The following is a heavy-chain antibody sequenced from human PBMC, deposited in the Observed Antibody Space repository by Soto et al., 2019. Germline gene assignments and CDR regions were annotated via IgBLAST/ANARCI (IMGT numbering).Heavy chain of an antibody. CDR1: GFTFSSYS. Sequence: GGSLRLSCAASGFTFSSYSMNWVRQAPGKGLEWVSSISSSSSYIYYADSVKGRFTISRDNAKNSLYLQMNSLRAEDTAVYYCAREYIDPNSDSRNQYFQHWGQGTLVTVSS. CDR3: AREYIDPNSDSRNQYFQH. D-gene: IGHD1-26*01. V-gene: IGHV3-21*01. J-gene: IGHJ1*01. CDR2: ISSSSSYI.